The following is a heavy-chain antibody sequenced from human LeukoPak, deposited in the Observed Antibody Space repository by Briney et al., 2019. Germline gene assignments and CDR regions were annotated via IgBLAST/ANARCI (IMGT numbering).Heavy chain of an antibody. V-gene: IGHV4-39*07. J-gene: IGHJ3*02. CDR1: GGSISSGGYY. CDR2: INHSGST. CDR3: ARAIRGRNYYDSSGSRVDI. D-gene: IGHD3-22*01. Sequence: SETLSLTCTVSGGSISSGGYYWSWIRQPPGKGLEWIGEINHSGSTNYNPSLKSRVTISVDTSKNQFSLKLSSVTAADTAVYYCARAIRGRNYYDSSGSRVDIWGQGTMVTVSS.